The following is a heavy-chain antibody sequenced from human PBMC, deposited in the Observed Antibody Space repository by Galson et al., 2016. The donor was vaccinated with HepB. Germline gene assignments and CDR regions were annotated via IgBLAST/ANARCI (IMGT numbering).Heavy chain of an antibody. Sequence: SLRLSCAGSGFIFGDYTMSWFRQAPGKGLEWVGFIRSKPYGGTTEYAASVKGRFTISRDDSKSIAYLQMNSLKTEDTAVYHCTKGGLETRRGQGTLVTVSS. CDR3: TKGGLETR. V-gene: IGHV3-49*03. CDR1: GFIFGDYT. CDR2: IRSKPYGGTT. J-gene: IGHJ4*02.